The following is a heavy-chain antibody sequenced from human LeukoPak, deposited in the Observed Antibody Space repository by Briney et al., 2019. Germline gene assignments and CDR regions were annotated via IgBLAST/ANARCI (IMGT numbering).Heavy chain of an antibody. Sequence: GGSLRLSCAASGFTFSSYAMSWVRQAPGKGLEWVSAISGSGGSTYYADSVKGRFTISRDNSKNTLYLRMNSLRAEDTAVYYCAKLKDYGDYLTWGQGTLVTVSS. D-gene: IGHD4-17*01. CDR1: GFTFSSYA. CDR2: ISGSGGST. J-gene: IGHJ5*02. CDR3: AKLKDYGDYLT. V-gene: IGHV3-23*01.